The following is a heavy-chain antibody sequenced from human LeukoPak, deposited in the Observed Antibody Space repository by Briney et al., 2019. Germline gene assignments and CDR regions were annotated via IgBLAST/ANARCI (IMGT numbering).Heavy chain of an antibody. J-gene: IGHJ4*02. CDR3: ARDRSSGWYKGNFDY. V-gene: IGHV1-18*01. Sequence: ASVKVSCKASGYTFTSYDISWVRQAPGQGLERMGWISAYNGNTNYAQKLQGRVTMTTDTSTSTAYMELRSLRSDDTAVYYCARDRSSGWYKGNFDYWGQGTLVTVSS. D-gene: IGHD6-19*01. CDR2: ISAYNGNT. CDR1: GYTFTSYD.